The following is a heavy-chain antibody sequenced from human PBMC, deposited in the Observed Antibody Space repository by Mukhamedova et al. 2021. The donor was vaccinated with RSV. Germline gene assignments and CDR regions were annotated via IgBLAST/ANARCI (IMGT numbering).Heavy chain of an antibody. V-gene: IGHV5-51*01. D-gene: IGHD3-10*01. J-gene: IGHJ4*02. Sequence: GKGLEWMGIIYPGDSDTRYSPSFQGQVTISADKSISTAYLQWSSLKASDTAMYYCARQGVYGSGTWAGFPAHFDYWGQGTLVTVSS. CDR2: IYPGDSDT. CDR3: ARQGVYGSGTWAGFPAHFDY.